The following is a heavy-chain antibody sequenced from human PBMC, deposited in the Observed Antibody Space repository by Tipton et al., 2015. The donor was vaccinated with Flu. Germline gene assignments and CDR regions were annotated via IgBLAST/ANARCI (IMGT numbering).Heavy chain of an antibody. Sequence: SLRLSCAASGFTFSSYSMNWVRQAPGKGLEWVSSISSSSSYIYYADSVKGRFTISRDNAKNSLYLQMNSLRAEDTAVYYCARVIGGVDYYDSCAPGYWGQGTLVTVAS. J-gene: IGHJ4*02. V-gene: IGHV3-21*01. CDR3: ARVIGGVDYYDSCAPGY. CDR1: GFTFSSYS. D-gene: IGHD3-22*01. CDR2: ISSSSSYI.